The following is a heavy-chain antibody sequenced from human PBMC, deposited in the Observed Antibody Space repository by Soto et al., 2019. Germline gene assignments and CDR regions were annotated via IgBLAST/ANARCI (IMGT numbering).Heavy chain of an antibody. Sequence: GAAVKVSCKAAGYTFTDDYMHCVRQAPGQGLEWMGWINRKSGGTNYAQNCQGRVTLTRDTAISIAYMELSRLTSDDTAVYYCAKARRRHTSSRKGSLFDYWGQGHLVTAPQ. J-gene: IGHJ4*02. CDR1: GYTFTDDY. D-gene: IGHD6-13*01. CDR3: AKARRRHTSSRKGSLFDY. V-gene: IGHV1-2*02. CDR2: INRKSGGT.